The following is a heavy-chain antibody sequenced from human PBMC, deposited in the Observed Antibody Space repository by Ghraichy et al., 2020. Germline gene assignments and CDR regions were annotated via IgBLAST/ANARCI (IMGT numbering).Heavy chain of an antibody. V-gene: IGHV3-23*01. J-gene: IGHJ4*02. CDR3: AKSYDSSGYILRYSDC. Sequence: GGSLRLSCVASGFIFSTYGMSWVRQAPGKGLEWVSGISGSGETTYYADSVKGRFTISRDNSKNTLYLQMNSLRVEDTAIYYCAKSYDSSGYILRYSDCWGQGTLVPVSS. D-gene: IGHD3-22*01. CDR1: GFIFSTYG. CDR2: ISGSGETT.